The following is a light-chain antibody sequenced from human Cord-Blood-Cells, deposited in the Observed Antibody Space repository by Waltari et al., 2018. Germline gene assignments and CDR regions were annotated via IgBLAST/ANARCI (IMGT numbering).Light chain of an antibody. V-gene: IGKV3-15*01. CDR3: QQYNNWLPT. J-gene: IGKJ1*01. CDR2: GAS. Sequence: EIVMTQSPATRSVSPGERATLSCRASQSVSSNLAWYQQKPGQAPRLLIYGASTRATGIPARFSGSGSGTEFTLTISSLQSEDFAVYYCQQYNNWLPTFGQGTKVEIK. CDR1: QSVSSN.